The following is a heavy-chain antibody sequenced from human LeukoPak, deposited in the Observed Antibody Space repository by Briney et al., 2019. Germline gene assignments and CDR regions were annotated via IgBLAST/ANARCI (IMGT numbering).Heavy chain of an antibody. Sequence: SETLSLTCAVYGGSFSGYYWSWIRQPPGKGLEWIGEINHGGSTNYNPSLKSRVTISVDTSKNQFSLKLSSVTAADTAVYYCARGRGPYGMDVWGQGTTVTASS. CDR3: ARGRGPYGMDV. D-gene: IGHD3/OR15-3a*01. J-gene: IGHJ6*02. CDR1: GGSFSGYY. V-gene: IGHV4-34*01. CDR2: INHGGST.